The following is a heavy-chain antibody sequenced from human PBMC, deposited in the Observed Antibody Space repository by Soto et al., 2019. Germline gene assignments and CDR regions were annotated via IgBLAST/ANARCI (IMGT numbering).Heavy chain of an antibody. CDR2: MNPNSGNT. J-gene: IGHJ3*02. Sequence: GASVKVSCKASGYTFTSYDINWVRQATGQGLEWMGWMNPNSGNTGYAQKFQGRVTMTRNTPISTAYMELSSLRSEDTAVYYCARGLATYYYDSSGYYSIAFDIWGQGTMVTVSS. V-gene: IGHV1-8*01. D-gene: IGHD3-22*01. CDR3: ARGLATYYYDSSGYYSIAFDI. CDR1: GYTFTSYD.